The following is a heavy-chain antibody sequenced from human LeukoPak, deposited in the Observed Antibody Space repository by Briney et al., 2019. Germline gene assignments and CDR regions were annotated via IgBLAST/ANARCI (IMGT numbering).Heavy chain of an antibody. CDR3: AREMVRGKWFDP. D-gene: IGHD3-10*01. Sequence: ASVKVSCKASGYTFTGYYMHWVRQAPGQGLEWMGWINPSSGGTNYAQKFQGWVTMTRDTSISTAYMELSRLRSDDTAVYYCAREMVRGKWFDPWGQGTLVTVSS. CDR1: GYTFTGYY. CDR2: INPSSGGT. V-gene: IGHV1-2*04. J-gene: IGHJ5*02.